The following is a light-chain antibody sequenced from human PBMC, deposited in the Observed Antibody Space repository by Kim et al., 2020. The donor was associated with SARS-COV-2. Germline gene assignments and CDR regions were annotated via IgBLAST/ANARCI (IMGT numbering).Light chain of an antibody. Sequence: PRERATLSSRASHSVVNSLAWYQQTRGQAPSLLIYHAAVRAAGIPDRFCGSGSGTAFPLTIGSLAPENFAIYYCQQGGSWPPAQTFGGGTKV. CDR1: HSVVNS. CDR3: QQGGSWPPAQT. J-gene: IGKJ4*01. CDR2: HAA. V-gene: IGKV3-11*01.